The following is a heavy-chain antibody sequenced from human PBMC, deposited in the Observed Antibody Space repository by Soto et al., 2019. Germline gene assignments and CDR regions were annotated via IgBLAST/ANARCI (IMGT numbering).Heavy chain of an antibody. J-gene: IGHJ5*02. CDR1: GGSISSSSYY. V-gene: IGHV4-39*02. D-gene: IGHD3-22*01. CDR2: IYYSGST. CDR3: ARDRFDYYDSSGYWRFDP. Sequence: SETLSLTCTVSGGSISSSSYYWGWIRQPPGKGLEWIGSIYYSGSTYYNPSLKSRVTISVDTSKNQFSLKLSSVTAADTAVYYCARDRFDYYDSSGYWRFDPWGQGTLVTVS.